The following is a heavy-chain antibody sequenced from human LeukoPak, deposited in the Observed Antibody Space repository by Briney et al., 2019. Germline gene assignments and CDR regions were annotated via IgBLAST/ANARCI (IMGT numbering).Heavy chain of an antibody. CDR3: ARDLREGDAFDI. J-gene: IGHJ3*02. V-gene: IGHV1-69*13. CDR2: IIPIFGTA. CDR1: GGTFSSYA. D-gene: IGHD1-26*01. Sequence: ASVKVSCKASGGTFSSYAISWVRQAPGQGLEWMGGIIPIFGTANYAQKFQGRVTITADESTSTAYMELSSLRSEDTAVYYCARDLREGDAFDIWGQGTMVTVSS.